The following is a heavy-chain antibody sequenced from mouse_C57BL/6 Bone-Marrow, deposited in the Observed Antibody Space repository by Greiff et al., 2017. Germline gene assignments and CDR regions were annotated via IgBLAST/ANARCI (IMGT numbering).Heavy chain of an antibody. CDR3: ARGTIYYEYDDDRYYYAMDY. D-gene: IGHD2-4*01. CDR2: IYPRSGNT. J-gene: IGHJ4*01. V-gene: IGHV1-81*01. Sequence: VQLQQSGAELARPGASVKLSCKASGYTFTSYGISWVKQRTGQGLEWIGEIYPRSGNTYYNEKFKGKATLTADKSSSTAYMELRSLTSDDSAVYFCARGTIYYEYDDDRYYYAMDYWGQGTSATGSS. CDR1: GYTFTSYG.